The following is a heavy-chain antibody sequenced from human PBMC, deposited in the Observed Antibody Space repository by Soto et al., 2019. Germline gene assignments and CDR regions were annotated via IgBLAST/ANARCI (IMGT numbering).Heavy chain of an antibody. Sequence: ASVTVSCKASGYTFTGYYMHWVRQAPGQGLEWMGWINPNSGGTNYAQKFQGRVTMTRDTSISTAYMELSRLRSDDTAVYYCARETMITFGGVIVKGDWFDPWGQGTLVTVSS. CDR3: ARETMITFGGVIVKGDWFDP. D-gene: IGHD3-16*02. CDR1: GYTFTGYY. CDR2: INPNSGGT. J-gene: IGHJ5*02. V-gene: IGHV1-2*02.